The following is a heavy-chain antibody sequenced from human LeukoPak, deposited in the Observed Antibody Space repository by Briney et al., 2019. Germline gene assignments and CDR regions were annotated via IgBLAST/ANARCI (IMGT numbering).Heavy chain of an antibody. CDR1: GFILRNYA. D-gene: IGHD1-26*01. CDR3: ARGLGSYQ. CDR2: ITGSGGGT. Sequence: GGSLRLSCAASGFILRNYAMNWVRQAPGKGPEWVSSITGSGGGTSYADSVKGRFTISRDNSESTLYLQLNSLRAEDTAVYYCARGLGSYQWGQGTLVTVSS. J-gene: IGHJ4*02. V-gene: IGHV3-23*01.